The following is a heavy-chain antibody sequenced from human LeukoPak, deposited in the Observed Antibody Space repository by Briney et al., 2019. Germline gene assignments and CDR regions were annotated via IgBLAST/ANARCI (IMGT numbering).Heavy chain of an antibody. V-gene: IGHV3-7*01. CDR2: IRQDESER. J-gene: IGHJ6*03. Sequence: PGGSLRLSCEGSGFSFSSYWMTWVRQLPGKGPEWAANIRQDESERYFADSVKGRFTISRDNAKKSVYLHMSSLRAEDTALYYCARLSAYYYGSYFYYYMDFWGKGTTVTVSS. CDR1: GFSFSSYW. D-gene: IGHD3-10*01. CDR3: ARLSAYYYGSYFYYYMDF.